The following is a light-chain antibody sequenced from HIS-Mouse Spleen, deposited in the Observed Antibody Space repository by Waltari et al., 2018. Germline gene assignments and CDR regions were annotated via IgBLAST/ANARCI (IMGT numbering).Light chain of an antibody. CDR2: DVS. CDR3: SSYTSSSTLV. Sequence: QSALTQPASVSGSPGQSITIPCTGTSSDVVGYNYVSWYQQHPGKAPKLMIYDVSNRPSGVSNRFSGSKSGNTASLTISGLQAEDEADYYCSSYTSSSTLVFGTGTKVTVL. V-gene: IGLV2-14*03. J-gene: IGLJ1*01. CDR1: SSDVVGYNY.